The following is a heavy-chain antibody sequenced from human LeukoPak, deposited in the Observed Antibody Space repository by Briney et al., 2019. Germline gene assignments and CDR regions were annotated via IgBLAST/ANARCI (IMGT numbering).Heavy chain of an antibody. V-gene: IGHV1-2*02. D-gene: IGHD2-2*01. Sequence: ASVKVSCKASGYTFTGYYMHWVRQAPGQGLEWMGWINPNSGGTNYAQKFQGRVTMTRDTSISTAYMELSRLRSDDTAVYYCARDLGYCSSAICFPFDYWGQGTLVTVSS. CDR1: GYTFTGYY. CDR2: INPNSGGT. J-gene: IGHJ4*02. CDR3: ARDLGYCSSAICFPFDY.